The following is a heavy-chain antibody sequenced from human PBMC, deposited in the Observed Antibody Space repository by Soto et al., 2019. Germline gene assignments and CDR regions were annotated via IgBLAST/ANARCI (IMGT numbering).Heavy chain of an antibody. CDR3: AKNNGDYDLAQYYFDY. Sequence: VQLLESGGGLVQPGGSLRLSCAASGFTFSSYAMSWVRQAPGKGLEWVSAISGSGGSTYYADSVKGRFTISRDNSKNTLYLQMNSLRGEDTAVYYCAKNNGDYDLAQYYFDYWGQGTLVTVSS. D-gene: IGHD4-17*01. J-gene: IGHJ4*02. CDR1: GFTFSSYA. V-gene: IGHV3-23*01. CDR2: ISGSGGST.